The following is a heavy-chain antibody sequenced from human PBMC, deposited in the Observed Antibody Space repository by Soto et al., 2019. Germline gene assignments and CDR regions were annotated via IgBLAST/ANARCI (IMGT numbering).Heavy chain of an antibody. D-gene: IGHD5-12*01. Sequence: PSETLSLTCTVSGGSISSSSYYWGWIRQPPGKGLEWIGSIYYSGSTYYNPSLKSRVTISVDTSKNQFSLKLSSVTAADTAVYYCARRLGYDYVGWFDPWGQGTLVTVSS. CDR3: ARRLGYDYVGWFDP. CDR2: IYYSGST. V-gene: IGHV4-39*01. CDR1: GGSISSSSYY. J-gene: IGHJ5*02.